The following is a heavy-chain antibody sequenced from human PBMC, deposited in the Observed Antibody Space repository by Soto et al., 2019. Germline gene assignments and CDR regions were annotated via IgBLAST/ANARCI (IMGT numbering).Heavy chain of an antibody. CDR2: IYYSGST. Sequence: SETLSLTCTVSGGSVSSGSYYWSWIRQPPGKGLEWIGYIYYSGSTNYNPSLKSRVTISVDTSKNQFSLKLSSVTAADTAVYYCARNSGTGYYYGMDVWGQGTTVTVSS. D-gene: IGHD1-1*01. CDR3: ARNSGTGYYYGMDV. J-gene: IGHJ6*02. V-gene: IGHV4-61*01. CDR1: GGSVSSGSYY.